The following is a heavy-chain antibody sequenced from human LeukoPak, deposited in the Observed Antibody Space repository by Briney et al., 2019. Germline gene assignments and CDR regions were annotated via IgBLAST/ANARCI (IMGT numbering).Heavy chain of an antibody. CDR2: ISGNAVST. D-gene: IGHD6-19*01. J-gene: IGHJ3*02. CDR3: AKDITQQWLVGDDAIDI. V-gene: IGHV3-23*01. CDR1: GFTFSNYA. Sequence: GGSLRLSCAGSGFTFSNYAITWVRQAPGKGLEWVSEISGNAVSTNYADSVKGRFTVSRDNSKNMLYLQMNSLRAEDTAVYYCAKDITQQWLVGDDAIDIWGQGTMVIVSS.